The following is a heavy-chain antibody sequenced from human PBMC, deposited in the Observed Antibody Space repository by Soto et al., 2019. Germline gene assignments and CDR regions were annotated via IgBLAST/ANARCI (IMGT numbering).Heavy chain of an antibody. V-gene: IGHV1-18*01. D-gene: IGHD3-10*01. J-gene: IGHJ4*02. Sequence: ASVKVSCKASGYTFTSYGISWVRQAPGQGLERMRWISAYNSNTNYAQKLQGRVNMTTDTSTSTAYMELRSLRSDDTAVYYCARDSSGYYGSGSYYNPLDYWGQGTLVTVSS. CDR2: ISAYNSNT. CDR1: GYTFTSYG. CDR3: ARDSSGYYGSGSYYNPLDY.